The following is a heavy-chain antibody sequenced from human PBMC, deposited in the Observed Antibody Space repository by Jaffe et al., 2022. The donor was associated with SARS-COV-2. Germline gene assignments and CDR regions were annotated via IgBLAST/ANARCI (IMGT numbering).Heavy chain of an antibody. D-gene: IGHD2-21*02. J-gene: IGHJ4*02. CDR2: ISYDGTNK. CDR3: ASTKSPYCGGDCYSALPIDY. Sequence: QVQLVESGGGVVQPGRSLRLSCAASGFTFSHYAMHWVRQAPGKGLEWVAVISYDGTNKYYADSVKGRFTISRDNSKNTLCLQMNTLRVEDTAVYYCASTKSPYCGGDCYSALPIDYWGQGTLVTVSS. CDR1: GFTFSHYA. V-gene: IGHV3-30*04.